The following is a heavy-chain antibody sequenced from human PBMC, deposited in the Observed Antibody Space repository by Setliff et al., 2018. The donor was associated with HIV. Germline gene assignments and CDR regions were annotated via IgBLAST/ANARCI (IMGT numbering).Heavy chain of an antibody. CDR1: GGSISSHY. CDR3: ARVAYDFSTIYYYENWFDP. D-gene: IGHD3-22*01. Sequence: NPSETLSLTCTVSGGSISSHYWSWIRQPPGKGLEWIGNIYYSGSTNYNPSLKSRVTISVDTSKNQFSLKVSSVTAADTAVYFCARVAYDFSTIYYYENWFDPWGQGTLVTVSS. V-gene: IGHV4-59*11. CDR2: IYYSGST. J-gene: IGHJ5*02.